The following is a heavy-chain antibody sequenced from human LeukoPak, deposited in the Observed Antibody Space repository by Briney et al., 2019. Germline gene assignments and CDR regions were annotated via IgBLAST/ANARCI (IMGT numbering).Heavy chain of an antibody. CDR2: IKSKTDGGTT. D-gene: IGHD1-26*01. J-gene: IGHJ4*02. CDR3: TTFHSGNYGEDY. V-gene: IGHV3-15*01. Sequence: GGSLRLSCAASGFTFSNAWMTWVRQAPGKGLEWVGRIKSKTDGGTTDYAAPVKGRFTISRDDSKNTLSMQMNSLKSEDTAVYYCTTFHSGNYGEDYWGQGTLVTVSS. CDR1: GFTFSNAW.